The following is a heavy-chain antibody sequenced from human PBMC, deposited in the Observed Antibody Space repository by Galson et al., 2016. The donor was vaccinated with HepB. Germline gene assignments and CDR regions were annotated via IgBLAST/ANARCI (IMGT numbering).Heavy chain of an antibody. J-gene: IGHJ4*02. CDR1: GVSISSYY. Sequence: ETLSLTCTVSGVSISSYYWGWIRQPPGQGLEWIRHVFYNGITNYNPSLKKRVTIFVDTSKNQFSLKLTSVTAADTAVYYCASLGRPETGIDYWGQGTLVTVSS. D-gene: IGHD1-14*01. CDR3: ASLGRPETGIDY. V-gene: IGHV4-59*01. CDR2: VFYNGIT.